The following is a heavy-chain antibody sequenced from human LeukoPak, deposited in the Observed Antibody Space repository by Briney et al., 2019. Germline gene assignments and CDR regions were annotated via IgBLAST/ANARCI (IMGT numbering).Heavy chain of an antibody. CDR1: GYTFTSYG. Sequence: GESLKVSCKASGYTFTSYGISWVRQAPGQGLEWMGWISAYNGNTNYAQKLQGRVTMTTDTSTSTAYMELRSLRSDDTAVYYCARDDIPAAYNWFDPWGQGTLVTVSS. V-gene: IGHV1-18*01. CDR3: ARDDIPAAYNWFDP. J-gene: IGHJ5*02. D-gene: IGHD2-2*01. CDR2: ISAYNGNT.